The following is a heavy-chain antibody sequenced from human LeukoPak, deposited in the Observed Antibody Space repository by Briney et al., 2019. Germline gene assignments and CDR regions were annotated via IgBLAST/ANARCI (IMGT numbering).Heavy chain of an antibody. V-gene: IGHV4-34*01. CDR2: INHSGST. D-gene: IGHD2-2*02. J-gene: IGHJ6*03. CDR1: GGSFSGYY. Sequence: SETLSLTCAVYGGSFSGYYWSWIRQPPGKGLEWIGEINHSGSTNYNPSLKSRVTISVDTSKNQFSLKLSSVTAADTAVYYCARGYCSSTSCYSRGWWVRPAEYYYYYMDVWGKGTTVTVSS. CDR3: ARGYCSSTSCYSRGWWVRPAEYYYYYMDV.